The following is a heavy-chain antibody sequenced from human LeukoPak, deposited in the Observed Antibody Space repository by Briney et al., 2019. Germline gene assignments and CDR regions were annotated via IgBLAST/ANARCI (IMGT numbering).Heavy chain of an antibody. V-gene: IGHV3-23*01. CDR3: AKGSGSGWYGWFAP. CDR2: IDASGCIT. Sequence: GGSLRLSCAASGFTFSSYAMTWVSQAPGKGLEWVSSIDASGCITYYADSVKGRFTISRDNSKNTFFLQMNTLRAADTAVYYCAKGSGSGWYGWFAPWGQGTLVTVSS. D-gene: IGHD6-19*01. CDR1: GFTFSSYA. J-gene: IGHJ5*02.